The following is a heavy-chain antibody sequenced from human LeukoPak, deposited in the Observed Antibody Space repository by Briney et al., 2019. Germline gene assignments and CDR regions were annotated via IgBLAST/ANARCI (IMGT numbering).Heavy chain of an antibody. V-gene: IGHV3-33*01. CDR3: ARGVQVYYYDSSGYYTFDY. CDR2: IWYDGSNK. Sequence: GGSLRLSCAASGFTFSSYGMHWVRQAPAKGLEWVAVIWYDGSNKYYADSVKGRFTISRDNSKNTLYLQMNSLRAEDTAVYYCARGVQVYYYDSSGYYTFDYWGQGTLVTVSS. D-gene: IGHD3-22*01. CDR1: GFTFSSYG. J-gene: IGHJ4*02.